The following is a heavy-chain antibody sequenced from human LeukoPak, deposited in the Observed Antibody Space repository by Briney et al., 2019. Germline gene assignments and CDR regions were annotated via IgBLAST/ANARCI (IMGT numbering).Heavy chain of an antibody. CDR3: ARGWGSGWEFDY. Sequence: GGSLRLSCAASGFTFSSYSMNWVRQAPGKGLEWVSSISSSSTYIYYADSVKGRFTISRDNAKNSLYLQMYSLRAEDTAVYYCARGWGSGWEFDYWGQGTLVTVSS. CDR1: GFTFSSYS. D-gene: IGHD6-19*01. CDR2: ISSSSTYI. J-gene: IGHJ4*02. V-gene: IGHV3-21*01.